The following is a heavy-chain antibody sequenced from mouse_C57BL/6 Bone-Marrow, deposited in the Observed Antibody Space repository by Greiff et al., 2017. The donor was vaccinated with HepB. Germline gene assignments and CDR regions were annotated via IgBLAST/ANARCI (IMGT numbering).Heavy chain of an antibody. D-gene: IGHD2-3*01. Sequence: VQLQHPGAELVRPGSSVKLSCKASGYTFTSYCMDWVKQRPGQGLEWIGNIYPSDSETHYNQKFKDKATLTVDKSSSTAYMQLSSLTSEDSAVYYCARGWLLGAYWGQGTLVTVSA. CDR1: GYTFTSYC. CDR2: IYPSDSET. V-gene: IGHV1-61*01. CDR3: ARGWLLGAY. J-gene: IGHJ3*01.